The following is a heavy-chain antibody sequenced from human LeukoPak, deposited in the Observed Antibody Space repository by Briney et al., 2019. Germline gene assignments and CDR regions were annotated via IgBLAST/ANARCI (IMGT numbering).Heavy chain of an antibody. D-gene: IGHD3-3*01. CDR1: GFTFSSCW. CDR2: INNDGSST. CDR3: ASVVGGYYPPVEAFDI. V-gene: IGHV3-74*01. Sequence: GGSLRLSCAASGFTFSSCWVHWVRQAPGKGLVWVSRINNDGSSTSYADSVKGRFTISRDNAKNTLYLAMNSLRDEDTAVYYCASVVGGYYPPVEAFDIWGQGTMVTVSS. J-gene: IGHJ3*02.